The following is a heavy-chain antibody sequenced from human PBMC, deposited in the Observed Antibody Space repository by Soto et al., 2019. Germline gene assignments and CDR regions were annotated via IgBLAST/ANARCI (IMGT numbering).Heavy chain of an antibody. Sequence: PSETLSLTCAVYGGSFSGYYWSWIRQHPGKGLEWIGYIYYSGSTYYNPSLKSRVTISVDTSKNQFSLKLSSVTAADTAVYYCARDQGYYDSSGTGAFDIWGQGTMVTVSS. CDR1: GGSFSGYY. J-gene: IGHJ3*02. D-gene: IGHD3-22*01. CDR3: ARDQGYYDSSGTGAFDI. CDR2: IYYSGST. V-gene: IGHV4-31*11.